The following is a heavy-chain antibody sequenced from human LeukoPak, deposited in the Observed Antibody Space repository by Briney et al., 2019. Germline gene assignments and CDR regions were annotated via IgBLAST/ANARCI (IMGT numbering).Heavy chain of an antibody. CDR1: GGTFSSYA. Sequence: ASVKVSCKASGGTFSSYAISWVRQAPGQGLEWMEGIIPIFGTANYAQKFQGRVTITADKSTSTAYMELSSLRSEDTAVYYCARAREDYDSSGYSKDYWGQGTLVTVSS. CDR3: ARAREDYDSSGYSKDY. D-gene: IGHD3-22*01. J-gene: IGHJ4*02. CDR2: IIPIFGTA. V-gene: IGHV1-69*06.